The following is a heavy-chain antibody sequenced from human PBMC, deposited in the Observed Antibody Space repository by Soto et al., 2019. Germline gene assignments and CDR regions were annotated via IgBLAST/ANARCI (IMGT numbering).Heavy chain of an antibody. CDR1: GGTFSSYA. D-gene: IGHD2-15*01. Sequence: QVQLVQSGAEVRQPASSVKVSCKTSGGTFSSYAISWVRQAPGQGLEWMGGIVPIVDTSTYAQKFQGSVTITADESTSTVYIELSSLRSDDTAVYYCVIVVAIPGSPDNWGQGTLVTVSS. V-gene: IGHV1-69*12. CDR2: IVPIVDTS. J-gene: IGHJ4*02. CDR3: VIVVAIPGSPDN.